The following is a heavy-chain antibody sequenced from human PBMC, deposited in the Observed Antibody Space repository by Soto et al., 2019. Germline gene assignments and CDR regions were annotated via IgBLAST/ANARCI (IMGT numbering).Heavy chain of an antibody. Sequence: PGGSLRLSCAASKFSLSSYWMNWVRQVPGKGLEWVANIKQDGTEKYYVDSVKGRFFISRDNAKSSLYLQMNSLRAEDTAVYYCARDADASGWYHYGFDVWGQGTMVTVSS. V-gene: IGHV3-7*01. D-gene: IGHD6-19*01. J-gene: IGHJ6*02. CDR3: ARDADASGWYHYGFDV. CDR1: KFSLSSYW. CDR2: IKQDGTEK.